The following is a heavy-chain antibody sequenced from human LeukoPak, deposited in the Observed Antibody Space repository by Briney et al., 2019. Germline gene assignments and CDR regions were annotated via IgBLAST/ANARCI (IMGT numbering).Heavy chain of an antibody. D-gene: IGHD3-10*01. J-gene: IGHJ4*02. CDR2: ISFDGSSK. V-gene: IGHV3-30*04. CDR3: ARGGLLWFGELRGGGDY. CDR1: GFTFSSYA. Sequence: GGSLRLSCAASGFTFSSYAMHWVRQAPGKGLEWVAVISFDGSSKGYADSVKGRFTISRDDSKNTLYLQMNSLRAEDTAVYYCARGGLLWFGELRGGGDYWGQGTLVTVSS.